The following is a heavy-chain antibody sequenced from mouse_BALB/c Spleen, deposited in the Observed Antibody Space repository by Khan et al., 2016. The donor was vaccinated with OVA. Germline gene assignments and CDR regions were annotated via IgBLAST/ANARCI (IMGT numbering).Heavy chain of an antibody. CDR2: INPKNGVT. D-gene: IGHD3-3*01. CDR3: EKDAGRY. J-gene: IGHJ4*01. V-gene: IGHV1-18*01. CDR1: GYTFTEYT. Sequence: EVRLQQSGPELVKPGASVKISCKTSGYTFTEYTLHWVKQSHGKSLEWIGVINPKNGVTSYNQKFKGKATLTVDKSSSTAYMEFRSLTSEDSAVFYCEKDAGRYWGQGTSVTVSS.